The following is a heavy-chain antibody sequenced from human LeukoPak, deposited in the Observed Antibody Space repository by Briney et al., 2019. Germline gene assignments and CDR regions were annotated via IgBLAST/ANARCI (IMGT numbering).Heavy chain of an antibody. CDR1: GFTVSSNY. D-gene: IGHD3-22*01. V-gene: IGHV3-66*01. Sequence: GGSLRLSCAASGFTVSSNYMSWVRQAPGKGLEWVSVIYSGGSTYYADSVKGRFTISRDNSKNTLYLQMNSLRAEDTAVYYCAKDRGDSSGYPRYYFDYWGQGTLVTVSS. CDR2: IYSGGST. CDR3: AKDRGDSSGYPRYYFDY. J-gene: IGHJ4*02.